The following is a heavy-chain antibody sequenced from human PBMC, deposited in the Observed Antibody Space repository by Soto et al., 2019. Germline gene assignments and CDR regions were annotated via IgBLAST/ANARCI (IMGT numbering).Heavy chain of an antibody. CDR2: INHSGST. CDR3: ARTDPSRAFDI. CDR1: GGSFSGYY. Sequence: SETLSLTCAVYGGSFSGYYWSWIRQPPGKGLEWIGEINHSGSTNYNPSLKSRVTISVDTSKNQFSLKLSSVTAADTAVYYCARTDPSRAFDIWGEGTMVTVSS. V-gene: IGHV4-34*01. J-gene: IGHJ3*02.